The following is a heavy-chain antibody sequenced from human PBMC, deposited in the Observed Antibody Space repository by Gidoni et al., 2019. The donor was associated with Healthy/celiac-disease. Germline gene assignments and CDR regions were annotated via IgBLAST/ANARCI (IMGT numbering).Heavy chain of an antibody. CDR2: ISWNSGSI. CDR1: GFTFDDYA. D-gene: IGHD3-10*01. V-gene: IGHV3-9*01. J-gene: IGHJ4*02. Sequence: EVQLVESGGGLVQPGRSLRLSCAASGFTFDDYAMHWVRQAPGKGLEWVSGISWNSGSIGYADSVKGRFTISRDNAKNSLYLQMNSLRAEDTALYYCAKDRAYYYGSGSSFDYWGQGTLVTVSS. CDR3: AKDRAYYYGSGSSFDY.